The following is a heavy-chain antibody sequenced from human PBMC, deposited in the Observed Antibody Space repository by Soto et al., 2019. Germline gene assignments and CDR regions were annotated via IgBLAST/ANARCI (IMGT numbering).Heavy chain of an antibody. CDR3: AGFSEVAATEINWFAP. CDR1: GASINSGDYY. J-gene: IGHJ5*02. Sequence: LSLTCTVSGASINSGDYYWSWIRHPPGKGLEWIGYIYYSGSTYYNPSLKSRVTISVDTSKNQFSLKLSSVTAADTAVYYCAGFSEVAATEINWFAPWGQGTLVTVSS. D-gene: IGHD2-15*01. V-gene: IGHV4-30-4*01. CDR2: IYYSGST.